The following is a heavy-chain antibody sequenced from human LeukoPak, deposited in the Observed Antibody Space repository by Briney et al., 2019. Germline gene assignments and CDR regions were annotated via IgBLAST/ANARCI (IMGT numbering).Heavy chain of an antibody. CDR2: ISAYNGNT. CDR3: TQRAYYCSSTSCYDGTHGMDV. V-gene: IGHV1-18*01. Sequence: ASVKVSCKASGCTFTSYGISWVRQAPGQGLEWMGWISAYNGNTNYAQKLQGRVTMTTDTSTSTAYMELRSLRSDDTAVYYCTQRAYYCSSTSCYDGTHGMDVWGQGTTVTVSS. D-gene: IGHD2-2*01. J-gene: IGHJ6*02. CDR1: GCTFTSYG.